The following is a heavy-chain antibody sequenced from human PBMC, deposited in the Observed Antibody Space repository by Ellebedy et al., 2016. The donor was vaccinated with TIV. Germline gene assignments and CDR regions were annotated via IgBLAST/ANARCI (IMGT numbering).Heavy chain of an antibody. CDR3: ARDGLGWLQNVPDY. CDR1: GYSFTGYY. J-gene: IGHJ4*02. D-gene: IGHD5-24*01. CDR2: INPNSGGT. Sequence: ASVKVSXXASGYSFTGYYIHWVRQAPGQRLEWMGWINPNSGGTNYAQKFQGRVTMASDTSITTVYMELSSLTSDDTAVYYCARDGLGWLQNVPDYWGQGTLVTVSS. V-gene: IGHV1-2*02.